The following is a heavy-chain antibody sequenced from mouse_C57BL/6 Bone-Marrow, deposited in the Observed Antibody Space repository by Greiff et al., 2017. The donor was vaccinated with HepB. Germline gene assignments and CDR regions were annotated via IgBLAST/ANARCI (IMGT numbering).Heavy chain of an antibody. CDR1: GFTFSNYW. CDR2: IRLKSDNYAT. CDR3: TGAYYYGRSGAMDY. V-gene: IGHV6-3*01. J-gene: IGHJ4*01. D-gene: IGHD1-1*01. Sequence: EVQGVESGGGLVQPGGSMKLSCVASGFTFSNYWMNWVRQSPEKGLEWVAQIRLKSDNYATHYAESVKGRFTISRDDSKSSVYLQMNNLRAEDTGIYYCTGAYYYGRSGAMDYWGQGTSVTVSS.